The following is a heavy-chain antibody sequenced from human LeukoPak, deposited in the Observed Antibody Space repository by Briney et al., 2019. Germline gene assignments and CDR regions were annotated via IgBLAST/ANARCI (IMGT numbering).Heavy chain of an antibody. J-gene: IGHJ4*02. D-gene: IGHD5-24*01. V-gene: IGHV4-34*01. CDR1: GGSFSGYY. Sequence: PSETLSLTCAVYGGSFSGYYWSWIRQPPGKGLEWIGEINHSGSTNYNPSLKSRVTMSVDTSKNQFSLKLSSVTAADTAVYYWARGWLQSGFGYWGQGTLVTVSS. CDR2: INHSGST. CDR3: ARGWLQSGFGY.